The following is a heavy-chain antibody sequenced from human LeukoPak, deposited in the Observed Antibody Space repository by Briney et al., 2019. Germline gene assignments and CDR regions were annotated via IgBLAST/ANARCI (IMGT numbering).Heavy chain of an antibody. CDR3: ASYPGPPYSYFDY. V-gene: IGHV4-39*07. D-gene: IGHD2-21*01. Sequence: SETLSLTCTVSGGSISSSSYYWGWIRQPPGKGLEWIGSIYYSGSTYYNPSLKSRVTISVDTSKNQFSLKLSSVTAADTAVYYCASYPGPPYSYFDYWGQGTLVTVSS. J-gene: IGHJ4*02. CDR2: IYYSGST. CDR1: GGSISSSSYY.